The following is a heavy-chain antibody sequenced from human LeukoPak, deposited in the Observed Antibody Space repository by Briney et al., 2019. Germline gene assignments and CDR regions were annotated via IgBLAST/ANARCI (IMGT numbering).Heavy chain of an antibody. CDR1: GFTFSHYY. D-gene: IGHD1-26*01. CDR2: IRNKANSYSI. Sequence: GGSLRLSCAGSGFTFSHYYIDWVRQAPGKGLEWVARIRNKANSYSIEYAASVKGRFTISRDESKNSVYLQMNSLKSEDTADYYCVRVMLGSSKFFGLWGRGTLVTVSS. CDR3: VRVMLGSSKFFGL. V-gene: IGHV3-72*01. J-gene: IGHJ2*01.